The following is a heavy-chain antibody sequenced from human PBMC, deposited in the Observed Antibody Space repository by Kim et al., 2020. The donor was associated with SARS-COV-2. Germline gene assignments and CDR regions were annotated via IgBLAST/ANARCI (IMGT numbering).Heavy chain of an antibody. Sequence: ASVKVSCKASGYTFTSYGISWVRQAPGQGLEWMGWISAYNGNTNYAQKLQGRVTMTTDTSTSTAYMELRSLRSDDTAVYYCARRGTYYYGSGSYSNWFDPWGQGTLVTVSS. CDR2: ISAYNGNT. D-gene: IGHD3-10*01. CDR1: GYTFTSYG. J-gene: IGHJ5*02. V-gene: IGHV1-18*01. CDR3: ARRGTYYYGSGSYSNWFDP.